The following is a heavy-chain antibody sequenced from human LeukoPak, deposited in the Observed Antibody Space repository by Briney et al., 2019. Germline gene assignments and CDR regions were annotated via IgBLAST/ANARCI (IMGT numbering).Heavy chain of an antibody. V-gene: IGHV3-21*01. J-gene: IGHJ3*01. D-gene: IGHD1-26*01. CDR2: ITSDSRGI. Sequence: GGSLRLSCVASGFTYSHYGMNWVRQAPGKGLEWVSGITSDSRGIYYADSVKGRFTIYRDNSKMTLYLQMDSLGVEDTAVYYCARDSGVGACLFCSAFDLWGQGTMVTVSS. CDR3: ARDSGVGACLFCSAFDL. CDR1: GFTYSHYG.